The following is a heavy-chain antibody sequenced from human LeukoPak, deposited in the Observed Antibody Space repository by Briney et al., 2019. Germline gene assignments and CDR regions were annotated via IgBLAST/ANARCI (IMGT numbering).Heavy chain of an antibody. CDR3: AKGPNGGDYYFDY. CDR2: IRYDGSNK. D-gene: IGHD2-21*01. V-gene: IGHV3-30*02. CDR1: GFTFSSYG. Sequence: GGSLRLSCAASGFTFSSYGMHWVRQAPGKGLEWVAFIRYDGSNKYYADSVMGRFTISRDNSKNTLYVQMNSLRAEDTAVYYCAKGPNGGDYYFDYWGQGTLVTVSS. J-gene: IGHJ4*02.